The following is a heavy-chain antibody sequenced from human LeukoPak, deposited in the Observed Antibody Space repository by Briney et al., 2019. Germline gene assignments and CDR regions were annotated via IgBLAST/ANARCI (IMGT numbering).Heavy chain of an antibody. Sequence: PGGSLRLSCAASRFTFGSFDMHWVRQAPGKGLEWVTFIRFDGSNKYYADSMKGRFTISRDNSKNTLYLQMSSLRPEDTAAYYCARQIGVSIDYWGQGTLVTVSS. CDR1: RFTFGSFD. V-gene: IGHV3-30*02. J-gene: IGHJ4*02. D-gene: IGHD5/OR15-5a*01. CDR2: IRFDGSNK. CDR3: ARQIGVSIDY.